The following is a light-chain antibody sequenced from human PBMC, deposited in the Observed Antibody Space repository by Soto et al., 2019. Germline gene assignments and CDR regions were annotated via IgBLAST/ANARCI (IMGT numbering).Light chain of an antibody. CDR3: QQYSNRPRT. J-gene: IGKJ1*01. V-gene: IGKV3-15*01. CDR2: GAS. Sequence: EIVLTQGPGTLSLSPGESATLSCRASQNINSDYFAWYQQKPGQAPRLLIYGASNRATGIPARFSGSGSGTEFTLTISSLQSEDFAAYYCQQYSNRPRTFGQGTKVDIK. CDR1: QNINSD.